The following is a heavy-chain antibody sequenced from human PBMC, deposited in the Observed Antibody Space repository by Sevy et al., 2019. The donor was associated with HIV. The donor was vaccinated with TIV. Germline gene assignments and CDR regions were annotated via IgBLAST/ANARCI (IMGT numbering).Heavy chain of an antibody. CDR3: ARDVTEYTSSSVWLDP. Sequence: SETLSLTCTVSGGSISSGNYYWHWIRQPPGKGLEWIGYISYTGNTYYNPSLKSPVTITVDTSNNQFSLRLTSVTAADTAVYDGARDVTEYTSSSVWLDPWGQGTLVTVSS. D-gene: IGHD6-6*01. J-gene: IGHJ5*02. CDR2: ISYTGNT. CDR1: GGSISSGNYY. V-gene: IGHV4-30-4*01.